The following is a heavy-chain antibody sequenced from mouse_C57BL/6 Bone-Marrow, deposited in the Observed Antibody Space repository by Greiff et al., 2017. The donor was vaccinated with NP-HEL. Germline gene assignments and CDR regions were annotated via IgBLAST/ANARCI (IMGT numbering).Heavy chain of an antibody. V-gene: IGHV5-6*01. CDR1: GFTFSSYG. CDR3: APICPVMDY. Sequence: EVQLVESGGDLVKPGGSLKLSCAASGFTFSSYGMSWVRQTPDKRLEWVATISSGGSYTYYPDSVKGRFTISRDNAKNTLYLQMSSLKSEDTAMYYCAPICPVMDYWGQGTSVTVSS. CDR2: ISSGGSYT. J-gene: IGHJ4*01.